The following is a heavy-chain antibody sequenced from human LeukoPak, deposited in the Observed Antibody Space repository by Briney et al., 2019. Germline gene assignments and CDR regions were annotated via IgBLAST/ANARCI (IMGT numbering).Heavy chain of an antibody. CDR1: GGPISSRSYY. J-gene: IGHJ4*02. Sequence: SETLSLTCTVSGGPISSRSYYWGWIRQPPGKGLEWIGSIYYGGSPSYNPSLSGRVTISVDTSKNQFSLRLSSVTAADMAVYYCERLPLGYYDSSGYWEYWGQGTLVTVSS. CDR2: IYYGGSP. CDR3: ERLPLGYYDSSGYWEY. V-gene: IGHV4-39*01. D-gene: IGHD3-22*01.